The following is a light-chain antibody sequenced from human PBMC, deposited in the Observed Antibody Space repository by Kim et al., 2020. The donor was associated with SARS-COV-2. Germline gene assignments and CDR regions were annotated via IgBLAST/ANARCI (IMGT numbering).Light chain of an antibody. Sequence: ASRGDKVTITCRASQGVSRFLAWYQQKPGKAPKLLIDEASTLQTEVPARFSGSGSGTEFTLTITNLQPVDSATYYCQQVHDYPHTFGQGTRLEIK. CDR1: QGVSRF. CDR3: QQVHDYPHT. V-gene: IGKV1-9*01. CDR2: EAS. J-gene: IGKJ5*01.